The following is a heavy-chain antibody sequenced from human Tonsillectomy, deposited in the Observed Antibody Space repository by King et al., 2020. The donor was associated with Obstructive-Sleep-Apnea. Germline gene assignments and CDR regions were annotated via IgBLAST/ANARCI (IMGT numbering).Heavy chain of an antibody. CDR3: ARTTYGDYALDY. J-gene: IGHJ4*02. CDR1: GGSIINTNW. CDR2: IYHSGTT. Sequence: QLQESGPGLVKPSGTLSLTCAVSGGSIINTNWWTWVRQPPGKGLEFTGQIYHSGTTNYNPSLRSLVPISVDKSKNQFSLKLRFVTAADTAVYYCARTTYGDYALDYWGQGTLVTVSS. V-gene: IGHV4-4*02. D-gene: IGHD4-17*01.